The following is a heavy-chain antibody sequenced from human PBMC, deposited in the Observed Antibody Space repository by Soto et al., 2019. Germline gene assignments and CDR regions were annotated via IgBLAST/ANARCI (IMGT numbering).Heavy chain of an antibody. Sequence: GESLKISCKGSGYSFTSYWISWVRQMPGKGLEWMGRIDPSDSYTNYSPSFQGHVTISADKSISTAYLQWSSLKASDTAMYYCARLLIAARHYYYFYGMEVWGQGTTVTVSS. CDR3: ARLLIAARHYYYFYGMEV. CDR1: GYSFTSYW. D-gene: IGHD6-25*01. J-gene: IGHJ6*02. V-gene: IGHV5-10-1*01. CDR2: IDPSDSYT.